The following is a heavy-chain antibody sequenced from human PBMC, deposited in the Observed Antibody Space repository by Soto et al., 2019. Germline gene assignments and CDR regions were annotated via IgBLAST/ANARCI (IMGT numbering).Heavy chain of an antibody. J-gene: IGHJ4*02. CDR3: ARSGSENDF. CDR2: IKEDGSEK. CDR1: GFTFSGYW. Sequence: EVQLVESGGGLVQPGGSLRLSCAASGFTFSGYWMSWVHQAPGKGLEWVANIKEDGSEKNYVDSVRGRFTISRDNAMNSLYLEMNSLRAEDTAVYYCARSGSENDFWGQGTLVTVSS. D-gene: IGHD5-12*01. V-gene: IGHV3-7*03.